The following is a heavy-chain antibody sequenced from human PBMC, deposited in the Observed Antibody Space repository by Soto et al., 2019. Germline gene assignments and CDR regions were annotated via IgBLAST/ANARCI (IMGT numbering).Heavy chain of an antibody. D-gene: IGHD5-12*01. Sequence: GGSLRLSCAASGFTFSSYGMHWVRQAPGKGLEWVAVIWYDGSNKYYADSVKGRFTISRDNSKNTLYLQMNSLRAEDTAVYYCARDRLATRGYSGYYFDYWGQGTLVTVSS. CDR3: ARDRLATRGYSGYYFDY. V-gene: IGHV3-33*01. CDR1: GFTFSSYG. J-gene: IGHJ4*02. CDR2: IWYDGSNK.